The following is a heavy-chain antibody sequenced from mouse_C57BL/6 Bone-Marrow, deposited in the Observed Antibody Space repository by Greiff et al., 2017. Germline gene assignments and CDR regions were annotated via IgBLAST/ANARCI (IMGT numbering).Heavy chain of an antibody. V-gene: IGHV1-53*01. CDR2: INPSNGGT. Sequence: QVHVKQSGTELVKPGASVKLSCKASGYTFTSYWMHWVKQRPGQGLEWIGNINPSNGGTNYNEKFKSKATLTVDKSSSTAYMQLSSLTSEDSAVYYCARGGLRRGFDYWGQGTTLTVSS. J-gene: IGHJ2*01. CDR3: ARGGLRRGFDY. D-gene: IGHD2-4*01. CDR1: GYTFTSYW.